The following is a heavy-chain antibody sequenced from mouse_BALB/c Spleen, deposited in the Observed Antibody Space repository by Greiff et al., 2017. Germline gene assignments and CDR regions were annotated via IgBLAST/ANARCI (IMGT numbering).Heavy chain of an antibody. V-gene: IGHV1-7*01. CDR2: INPSTGYT. CDR3: ARANFDV. Sequence: QVHVKQSGAELAKPGASVKMSCKASGYTFTSYWMHWVKQRPGQGLEWIGYINPSTGYTEYNQKFKDKATLTADKSSSTAYMPLSSLTSEDSAVYYCARANFDVWGAGTTVTVSS. J-gene: IGHJ1*01. CDR1: GYTFTSYW.